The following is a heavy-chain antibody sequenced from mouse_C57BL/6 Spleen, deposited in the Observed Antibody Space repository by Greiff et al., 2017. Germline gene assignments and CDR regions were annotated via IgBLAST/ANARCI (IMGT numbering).Heavy chain of an antibody. CDR2: IDPSDSYT. J-gene: IGHJ2*01. CDR3: ASRGRYFDY. V-gene: IGHV1-69*01. Sequence: QVLLQQPGAELVMPGASVKLSCKASGYTFTSYWMHWVKQRPGQGLEWIGEIDPSDSYTNYNQKFKGKSTLTVDKSSSTAYMQLSSLTSEDSAVYYCASRGRYFDYWGQGTTLTVSS. CDR1: GYTFTSYW.